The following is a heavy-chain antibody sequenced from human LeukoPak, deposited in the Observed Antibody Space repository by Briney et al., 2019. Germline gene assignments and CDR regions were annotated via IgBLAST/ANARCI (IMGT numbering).Heavy chain of an antibody. CDR1: AYTFTGYY. CDR2: INPNSGGT. V-gene: IGHV1-2*02. Sequence: RGASVKVSCKASAYTFTGYYMHWVRQAPGQGLEWMGWINPNSGGTNYAQKFQGRVTMTRDTSISTAFLELSRLRSDDTAVYYCARSLVVATIGEFDYWGQGTLVTVSS. J-gene: IGHJ4*02. D-gene: IGHD5-12*01. CDR3: ARSLVVATIGEFDY.